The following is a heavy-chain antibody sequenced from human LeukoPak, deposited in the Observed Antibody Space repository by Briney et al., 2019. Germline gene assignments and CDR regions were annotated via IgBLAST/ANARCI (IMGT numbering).Heavy chain of an antibody. J-gene: IGHJ4*02. Sequence: PTVKLLCNVSGRTFSSYSISWVRHAPGQGLEWMGRIIPIIGIASDAQTIQGRVTITANKSTSTAYMELSSLRSEDTAVYYCARGSNGGNKWGQRALVTVSS. CDR2: IIPIIGIA. CDR1: GRTFSSYS. D-gene: IGHD2-15*01. V-gene: IGHV1-69*04. CDR3: ARGSNGGNK.